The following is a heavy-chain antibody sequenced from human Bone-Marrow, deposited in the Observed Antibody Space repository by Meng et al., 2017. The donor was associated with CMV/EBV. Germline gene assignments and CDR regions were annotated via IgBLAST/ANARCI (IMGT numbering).Heavy chain of an antibody. J-gene: IGHJ4*02. V-gene: IGHV4-4*07. Sequence: QLQWPGPRLVKPSETLSLTLTVSGGSIGRYYWSWIRQPAGKGLEWIGRIYTSRSTNYNPSLKSRVTMSVDTSKNQFSLKLSSVTSADTAVYYCARAMVRGVQRYFDYWGQGTLVTVPS. CDR3: ARAMVRGVQRYFDY. D-gene: IGHD3-10*01. CDR1: GGSIGRYY. CDR2: IYTSRST.